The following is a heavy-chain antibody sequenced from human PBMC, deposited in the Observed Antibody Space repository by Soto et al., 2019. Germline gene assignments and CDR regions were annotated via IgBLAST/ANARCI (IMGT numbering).Heavy chain of an antibody. Sequence: QVQLVQSGAEVKKPGASVKVSCKASGYTFTSYGISWVRQAPGQGLEWMGWISAYNGNTNYAQKLQGRVTRTTDTSTSTAYMELRSLRSDDTAVYYCASGGYSYGRAGYYYYGMDVWGQGTTVTVSS. CDR1: GYTFTSYG. CDR3: ASGGYSYGRAGYYYYGMDV. D-gene: IGHD5-18*01. V-gene: IGHV1-18*01. CDR2: ISAYNGNT. J-gene: IGHJ6*02.